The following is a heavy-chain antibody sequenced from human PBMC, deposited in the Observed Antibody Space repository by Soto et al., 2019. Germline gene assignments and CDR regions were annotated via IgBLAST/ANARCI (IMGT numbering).Heavy chain of an antibody. D-gene: IGHD3-10*01. V-gene: IGHV1-69*06. CDR2: IIPIFGTA. Sequence: QVQLVQSGAEVKKPGSSVKVSCKASGGTFSSYAISWVRQAPGQGLEWMGGIIPIFGTANYAQKFQGRVTIPANKSTSTAYMELSSLRSEDTAVYYCARGVRGVITSYYYYGMDVWGQGTTVTVSS. CDR1: GGTFSSYA. J-gene: IGHJ6*02. CDR3: ARGVRGVITSYYYYGMDV.